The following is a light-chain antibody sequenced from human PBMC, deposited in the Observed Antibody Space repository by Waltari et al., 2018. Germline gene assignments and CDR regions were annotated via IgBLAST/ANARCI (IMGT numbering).Light chain of an antibody. CDR3: AAWDDSLNGLYV. J-gene: IGLJ1*01. V-gene: IGLV1-44*01. CDR1: SSNIGSNT. CDR2: SNN. Sequence: QSVLTQPPSASGTPGQRVTISCSGSSSNIGSNTVNWYQQLPGTAPKLLIYSNNPRPAGVPDRFSGSNSGTSASLAISGLQSEDEADYYCAAWDDSLNGLYVFGTGTKVTVL.